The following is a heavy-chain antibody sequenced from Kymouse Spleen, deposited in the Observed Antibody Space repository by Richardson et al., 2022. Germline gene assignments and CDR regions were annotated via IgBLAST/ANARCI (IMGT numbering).Heavy chain of an antibody. J-gene: IGHJ3*02. Sequence: QLQLQESGPGLVKPSETLSLTCTVSGGSISSSSYYWGWIRQPPGKGLEWIGSIYYSGSTYYNPSLKSRVTISVDTSKNQFSLKLSSVTAADTAVYYCARSITMVRGAPYDAFDIWGQGTMVTVSS. D-gene: IGHD3-10*01. V-gene: IGHV4-39*01. CDR1: GGSISSSSYY. CDR2: IYYSGST. CDR3: ARSITMVRGAPYDAFDI.